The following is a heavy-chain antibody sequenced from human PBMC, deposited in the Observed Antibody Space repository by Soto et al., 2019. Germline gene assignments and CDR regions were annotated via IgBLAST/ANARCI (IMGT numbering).Heavy chain of an antibody. D-gene: IGHD1-26*01. CDR3: AKDLRPKWGATSDYYYGMDV. J-gene: IGHJ6*01. CDR2: ISYDGSNK. CDR1: GFTFSSYG. V-gene: IGHV3-30*18. Sequence: QVQLVESGGGVVQPGRSLRLSCAASGFTFSSYGMHWVRQAPGKGLEWVAVISYDGSNKYYADSVKGRFTISRDNSKNTLYLQMNSLRAEDTAVYYCAKDLRPKWGATSDYYYGMDVW.